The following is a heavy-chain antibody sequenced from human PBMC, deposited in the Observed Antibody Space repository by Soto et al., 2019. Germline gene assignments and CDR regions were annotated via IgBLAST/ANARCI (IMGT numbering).Heavy chain of an antibody. V-gene: IGHV4-34*01. J-gene: IGHJ2*01. Sequence: QVQLQQWGAGLLKPSETLSLTCAVYGGSFSGYYWSWIRQPPGKGLEWIGEINHSGSTNYNPSLKSRVTISVDTSKNQFSLKLSSVTAADTAVYYCARSRVRQIPFRYFDLWGRGTLVTDSS. CDR2: INHSGST. CDR3: ARSRVRQIPFRYFDL. CDR1: GGSFSGYY.